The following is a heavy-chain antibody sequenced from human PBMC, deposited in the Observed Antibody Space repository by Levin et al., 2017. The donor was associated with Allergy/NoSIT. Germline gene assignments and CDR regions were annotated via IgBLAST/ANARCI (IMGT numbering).Heavy chain of an antibody. V-gene: IGHV3-23*01. CDR1: GFTFSSYA. CDR3: AKETMVRGVILYYYYGMDV. CDR2: ISGSGGST. J-gene: IGHJ6*02. Sequence: GGSLRLSCAASGFTFSSYAMSWVRQAPGKGLEWVSAISGSGGSTYYADSVKGRFTISRDNSKNTLYLQMNSLRAEDTAVYYCAKETMVRGVILYYYYGMDVWGQGTTVTVSS. D-gene: IGHD3-10*01.